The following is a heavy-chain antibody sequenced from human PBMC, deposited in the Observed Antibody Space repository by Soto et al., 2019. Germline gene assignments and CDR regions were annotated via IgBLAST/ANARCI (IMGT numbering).Heavy chain of an antibody. Sequence: PSETLSLTCTVSGGSISSGNYYWSWIRQHPGKGLEWIGYIYYSGSTNYNPSLKSRVTISVDTSKNQFSLKLSSVTAADTAVYYCARRYDSSGYDHDAFDIWGQGTMVTVSS. D-gene: IGHD3-22*01. J-gene: IGHJ3*02. CDR1: GGSISSGNYY. CDR3: ARRYDSSGYDHDAFDI. V-gene: IGHV4-61*01. CDR2: IYYSGST.